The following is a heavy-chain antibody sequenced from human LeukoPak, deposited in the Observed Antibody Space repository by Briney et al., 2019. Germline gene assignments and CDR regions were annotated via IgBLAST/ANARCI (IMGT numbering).Heavy chain of an antibody. CDR1: GFTFSSYA. CDR2: ISYDGSNK. J-gene: IGHJ5*02. Sequence: PGGSLRLSCAASGFTFSSYAMHWVRQAPGKGLEWVAVISYDGSNKYYADSVKGRFTISRDNSKNTLYLQMNSLRAEDTAVYYCARDIDGTPPPWGQGTLVTVSS. V-gene: IGHV3-30*04. CDR3: ARDIDGTPPP. D-gene: IGHD1-1*01.